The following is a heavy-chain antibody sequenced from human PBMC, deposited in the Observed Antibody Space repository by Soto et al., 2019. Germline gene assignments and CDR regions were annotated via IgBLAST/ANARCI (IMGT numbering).Heavy chain of an antibody. J-gene: IGHJ6*02. V-gene: IGHV1-69*06. Sequence: SVKVSCKASGGTFSSYAISWVRQAPGQGLEWMGGIIPIFGTANYAQKFQGRVMITADKSMSTAYMELSSLRSEDTAVYYCARESQLELSFYYGMDVWGQGTTVTVSS. CDR2: IIPIFGTA. CDR3: ARESQLELSFYYGMDV. D-gene: IGHD1-1*01. CDR1: GGTFSSYA.